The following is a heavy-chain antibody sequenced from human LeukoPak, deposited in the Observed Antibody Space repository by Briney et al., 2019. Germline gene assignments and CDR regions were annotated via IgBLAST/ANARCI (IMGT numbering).Heavy chain of an antibody. V-gene: IGHV1-2*02. J-gene: IGHJ6*03. D-gene: IGHD3-10*01. CDR2: INPNSGGT. CDR3: AGPWYYYGSGSHYYYMDV. Sequence: ASVKVSCKASGYTFTGYYMHWVRQAPGQGLEWMGWINPNSGGTDYAQKFQGRVTMTRDTSISTAYMELSRLRSDDTAVYYCAGPWYYYGSGSHYYYMDVWGKGTAVTVSS. CDR1: GYTFTGYY.